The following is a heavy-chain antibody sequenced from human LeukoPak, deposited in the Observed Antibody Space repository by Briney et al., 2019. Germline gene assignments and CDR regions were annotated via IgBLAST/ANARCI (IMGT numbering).Heavy chain of an antibody. V-gene: IGHV1-8*02. CDR3: ARGKGLWDKTIDY. Sequence: ASVKVSCKASGYTFTSYGISWVRQATGQGLEWMGWMNPNSGNTGYAQKFQGRVTMTRNTSISTAYMELSSLRSEDTAVYYCARGKGLWDKTIDYWGQGTLVTVSS. CDR1: GYTFTSYG. D-gene: IGHD1-26*01. CDR2: MNPNSGNT. J-gene: IGHJ4*02.